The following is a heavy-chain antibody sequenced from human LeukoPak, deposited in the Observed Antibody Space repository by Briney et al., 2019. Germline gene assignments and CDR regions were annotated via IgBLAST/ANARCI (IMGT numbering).Heavy chain of an antibody. CDR2: INSIPSYM. Sequence: GGSLRLSCAVSGFTFSSYSMNWVRQAPGKGLEWVSSINSIPSYMYYADSVKGRFTIARDNAKNSVYLEMNSLRADDTAVYYCARSARLMKGVVEVTALDDWGQGTLVTVSS. J-gene: IGHJ4*02. CDR3: ARSARLMKGVVEVTALDD. V-gene: IGHV3-21*01. D-gene: IGHD3-3*01. CDR1: GFTFSSYS.